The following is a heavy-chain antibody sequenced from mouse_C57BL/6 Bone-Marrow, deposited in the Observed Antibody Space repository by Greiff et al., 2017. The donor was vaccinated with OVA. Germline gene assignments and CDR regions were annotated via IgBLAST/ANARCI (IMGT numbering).Heavy chain of an antibody. CDR2: IYPGDGDT. Sequence: VKLQESGPELVKPGASVKISCKASGYAFSSSWMNWVKQRPGKGLEWIGRIYPGDGDTNYNGKFKGKATLTADKSSSTAYMQLSSLTSEDSAVYFCARRAPNWDVYWYFDVWGTGTTVTVSS. CDR1: GYAFSSSW. CDR3: ARRAPNWDVYWYFDV. D-gene: IGHD4-1*02. V-gene: IGHV1-82*01. J-gene: IGHJ1*03.